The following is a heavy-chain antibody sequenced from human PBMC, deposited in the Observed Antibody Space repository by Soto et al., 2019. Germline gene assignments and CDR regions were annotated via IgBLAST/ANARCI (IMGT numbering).Heavy chain of an antibody. CDR1: GYTFTGYY. D-gene: IGHD2-2*01. CDR2: INPNSGGT. Sequence: ASVKVSCKASGYTFTGYYMHWVRQAPGQGLEWMGWINPNSGGTNYAQKFQGWVTMTRDTSISTAYMELSRLRSDDTAVYYCARGYCSSTSCSPKALYYYYGMDVWGQGTTVTVSS. V-gene: IGHV1-2*04. CDR3: ARGYCSSTSCSPKALYYYYGMDV. J-gene: IGHJ6*02.